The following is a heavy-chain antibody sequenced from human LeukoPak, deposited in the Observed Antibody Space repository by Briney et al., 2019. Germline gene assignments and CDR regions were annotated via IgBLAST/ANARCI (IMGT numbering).Heavy chain of an antibody. CDR2: ISYDGSNK. CDR3: ARDPTNSGYGPFDY. J-gene: IGHJ4*02. Sequence: GGSLRLSCAASGFTFSSDAMHWVRQAPGKGLEWVAVISYDGSNKYYAGSVEGRFTISRDNSKNTLYVQMNSLRAEDTAVYYCARDPTNSGYGPFDYWGQGTLVTVSS. CDR1: GFTFSSDA. V-gene: IGHV3-30-3*01. D-gene: IGHD5-12*01.